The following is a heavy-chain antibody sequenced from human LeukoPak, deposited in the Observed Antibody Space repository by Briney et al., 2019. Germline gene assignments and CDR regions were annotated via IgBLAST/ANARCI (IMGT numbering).Heavy chain of an antibody. J-gene: IGHJ3*02. Sequence: PGGSLRLSCAASGFTVSSNYMSWVRQAPGKGLEWVSVIYSGGSTYYADSVKGRFTISRDNSKNTLYLQMNSLRAEDTAVYYCARDVLYYYGSGSSFDAFDIWGQGTMVTVSS. CDR1: GFTVSSNY. V-gene: IGHV3-66*01. D-gene: IGHD3-10*01. CDR2: IYSGGST. CDR3: ARDVLYYYGSGSSFDAFDI.